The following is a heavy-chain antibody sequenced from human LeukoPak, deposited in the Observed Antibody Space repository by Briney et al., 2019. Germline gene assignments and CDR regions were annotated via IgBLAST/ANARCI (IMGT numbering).Heavy chain of an antibody. J-gene: IGHJ4*02. CDR3: ARAAAAGPPFDY. CDR1: GGTFSSYA. D-gene: IGHD6-13*01. Sequence: ASVKVSCKASGGTFSSYAISWVRQAPGQRLEWMGWINAGNGNTKYSQKFQGRVTITRDTSASTAYMELSSLRSEDTAVYYCARAAAAGPPFDYWGQGTLVTVSS. CDR2: INAGNGNT. V-gene: IGHV1-3*01.